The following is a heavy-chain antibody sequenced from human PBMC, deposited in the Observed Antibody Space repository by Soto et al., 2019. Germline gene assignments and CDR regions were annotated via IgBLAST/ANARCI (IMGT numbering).Heavy chain of an antibody. CDR1: GFTFSSYA. D-gene: IGHD1-26*01. CDR3: AKAGWDYYYYYYMDV. CDR2: ITGSGSST. Sequence: GGSLRLSCGASGFTFSSYAMRWVRQATGKGLEWVSVITGSGSSTYYADSVKGRFTISRDNSKNTLYLQMNSLRAEDTAVYYCAKAGWDYYYYYYMDVWGKGTTVTVSS. V-gene: IGHV3-23*01. J-gene: IGHJ6*03.